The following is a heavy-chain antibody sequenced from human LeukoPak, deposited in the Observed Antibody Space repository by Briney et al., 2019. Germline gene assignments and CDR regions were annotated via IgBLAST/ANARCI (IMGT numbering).Heavy chain of an antibody. D-gene: IGHD3-22*01. J-gene: IGHJ4*02. CDR2: MKSKTHGGTT. CDR1: GFTFINSW. Sequence: GGSLRLSCAASGFTFINSWMTWVSQAPGKGLEWAGRMKSKTHGGTTDYAAPVKGRFTISRDDSKNTLYLQMNSLKTEDTAVYYCTFTMIVVDLDNWGQGTLVTVSS. CDR3: TFTMIVVDLDN. V-gene: IGHV3-15*01.